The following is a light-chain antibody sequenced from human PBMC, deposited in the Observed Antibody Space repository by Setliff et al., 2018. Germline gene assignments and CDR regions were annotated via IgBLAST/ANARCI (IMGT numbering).Light chain of an antibody. CDR3: SSYTSSSASYV. V-gene: IGLV2-14*01. J-gene: IGLJ1*01. CDR2: DVS. CDR1: SSDVGGYNY. Sequence: QSALTQPRSVSGPPGQSVTISCTGTSSDVGGYNYVSWYQQHPGKAPKLMIYDVSNRPSGVSNRFSGSKSGNTASLTISGLQAEDETDYYCSSYTSSSASYVFGTGTKVTVL.